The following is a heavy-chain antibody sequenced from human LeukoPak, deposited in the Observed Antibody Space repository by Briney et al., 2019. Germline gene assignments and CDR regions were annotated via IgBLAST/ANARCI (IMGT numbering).Heavy chain of an antibody. J-gene: IGHJ4*02. D-gene: IGHD4-17*01. CDR3: SKKGQNDDYGKPD. CDR2: ISYDGSNK. V-gene: IGHV3-30*18. CDR1: GFTFSSYG. Sequence: PGGSLRLSCAASGFTFSSYGMHWVRQAPGKGLEWVAVISYDGSNKYYADSVKGRFTISRDNSKNTLYLQMNSLKAEDTAVYYCSKKGQNDDYGKPDWGQGTLVTVSS.